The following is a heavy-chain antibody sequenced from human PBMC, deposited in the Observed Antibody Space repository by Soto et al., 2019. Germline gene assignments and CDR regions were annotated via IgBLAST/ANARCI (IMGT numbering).Heavy chain of an antibody. D-gene: IGHD2-8*01. V-gene: IGHV3-48*01. CDR2: ISTRSTTI. CDR1: GCTFSTIH. CDR3: ASDPISNHGDGFDL. J-gene: IGHJ4*02. Sequence: PKGSLRLSCAAPGCTFSTIHINWVRQSPGKGLERVSHISTRSTTIYYADSVKGRFTISRDNAMNSLYLHMNSLSGEDTAVYYCASDPISNHGDGFDLWGQGTLVTVSS.